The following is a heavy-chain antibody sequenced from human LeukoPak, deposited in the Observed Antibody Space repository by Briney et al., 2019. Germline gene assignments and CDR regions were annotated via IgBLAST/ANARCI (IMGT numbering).Heavy chain of an antibody. J-gene: IGHJ4*02. Sequence: GGSLTLSCAASGFTFSILDMSWVRRAPGPELEGFSGISGNGGRTYYADSVKGRFTIYRDNSKNTLYLQMNRLRAEDTDVYYCSKDESPRIAAYNYWGQGTLVTVSS. CDR3: SKDESPRIAAYNY. D-gene: IGHD6-25*01. CDR1: GFTFSILD. V-gene: IGHV3-23*01. CDR2: ISGNGGRT.